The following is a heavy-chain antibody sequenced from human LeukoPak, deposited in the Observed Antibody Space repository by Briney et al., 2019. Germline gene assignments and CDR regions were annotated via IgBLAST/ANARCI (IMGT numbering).Heavy chain of an antibody. D-gene: IGHD5-18*01. CDR1: GRSISIGGYY. Sequence: SQTLSLTCTVSGRSISIGGYYWSWIRQHPGKGLEWIGYIYYSRSTYYNPSLKSRVTISVATSRNRFSLKPSSVTAADTAVYYCARGLGYSYAYALDYWGEGTLVTAS. J-gene: IGHJ4*02. V-gene: IGHV4-31*03. CDR3: ARGLGYSYAYALDY. CDR2: IYYSRST.